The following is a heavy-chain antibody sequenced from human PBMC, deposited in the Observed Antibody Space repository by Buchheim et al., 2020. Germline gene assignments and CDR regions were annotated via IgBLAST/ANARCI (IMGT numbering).Heavy chain of an antibody. CDR2: ISSSSSYI. D-gene: IGHD6-13*01. CDR1: GFTFSSYS. V-gene: IGHV3-21*01. Sequence: EVQLVESGVGLVKPGGSLRLSCAASGFTFSSYSMNWVRQAPGKGLEWVSSISSSSSYIYYADSVKGRFTISRDNAKNSLYLQMNSLRAEDTAVYYCARDRGLQAAARGGMDVWGQGTT. J-gene: IGHJ6*02. CDR3: ARDRGLQAAARGGMDV.